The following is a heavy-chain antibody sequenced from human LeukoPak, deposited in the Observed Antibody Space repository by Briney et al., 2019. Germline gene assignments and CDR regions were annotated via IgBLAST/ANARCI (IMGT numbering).Heavy chain of an antibody. CDR1: GFTFSSYW. CDR2: IKQDGSEK. Sequence: GGSLRLSCAASGFTFSSYWMSSVRQAPGKGLEWVANIKQDGSEKYYVDSVEGRFTISRDNAKNSLYLQMNSLRAEDTAVYYCASWSGRFDYWGQGTLVTVSS. V-gene: IGHV3-7*01. J-gene: IGHJ4*02. CDR3: ASWSGRFDY.